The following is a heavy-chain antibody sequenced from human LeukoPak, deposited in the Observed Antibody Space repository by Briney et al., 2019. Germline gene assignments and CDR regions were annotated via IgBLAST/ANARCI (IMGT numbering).Heavy chain of an antibody. CDR3: VRVSTGWYFDY. D-gene: IGHD6-19*01. V-gene: IGHV1-2*02. CDR1: GYTFTDFSDYY. J-gene: IGHJ4*02. Sequence: ARVKVSCRASGYTFTDFSDYYIHWVRQARGQGLEWMGWINPNGGATYYAHKFQGRVTMTRDTSINTAYMELSRLTSDDTVVYFCVRVSTGWYFDYWGQGTLVCVSS. CDR2: INPNGGAT.